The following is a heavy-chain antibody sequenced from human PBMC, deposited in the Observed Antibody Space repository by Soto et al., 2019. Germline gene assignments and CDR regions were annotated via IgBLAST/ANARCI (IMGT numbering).Heavy chain of an antibody. V-gene: IGHV4-39*07. CDR3: AKTEWLRSVFDY. CDR2: IYRSGTT. J-gene: IGHJ4*02. Sequence: SETLSLTCTVSGGSVSSGSYFWSWIRQSPGKGLEFIASIYRSGTTYYNPSLRSRVTMSVDTSKNQVYLHLNSVAAADTAIYYCAKTEWLRSVFDYWGQGAQVTVSS. D-gene: IGHD5-12*01. CDR1: GGSVSSGSYF.